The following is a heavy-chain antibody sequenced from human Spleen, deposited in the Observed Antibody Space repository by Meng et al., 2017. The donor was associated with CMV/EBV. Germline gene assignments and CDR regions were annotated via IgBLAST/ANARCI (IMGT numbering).Heavy chain of an antibody. CDR3: AKDLIPAATYNWFDP. CDR1: GFPVIPTY. J-gene: IGHJ5*02. D-gene: IGHD2-2*01. V-gene: IGHV3-53*01. CDR2: IYSDGTT. Sequence: SGFPVIPTYMSWVRQAPGKGLECVSLIYSDGTTYYADSVKGRFTISRDNSKNTLYLQLHSLRAEDTAVYYCAKDLIPAATYNWFDPWGQGTLVTVSS.